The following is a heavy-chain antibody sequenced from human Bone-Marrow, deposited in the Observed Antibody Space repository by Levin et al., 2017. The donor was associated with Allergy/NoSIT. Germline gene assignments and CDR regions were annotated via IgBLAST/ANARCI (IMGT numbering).Heavy chain of an antibody. V-gene: IGHV1-18*01. CDR3: AREGARDYYGSGDYFDY. CDR2: ISSYSGNT. J-gene: IGHJ4*02. D-gene: IGHD3-10*01. CDR1: GYIFTSYG. Sequence: GESLKISCKASGYIFTSYGISWVRQAPGQGLEWMGWISSYSGNTNYSHKFRGRITMTTDTSTSTSYMELRSLRSDATAVYYCAREGARDYYGSGDYFDYWGRGTLVTVSS.